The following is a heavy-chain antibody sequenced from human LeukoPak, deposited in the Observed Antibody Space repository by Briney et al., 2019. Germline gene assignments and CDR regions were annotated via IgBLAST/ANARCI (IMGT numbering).Heavy chain of an antibody. CDR1: GFIFNDYS. CDR2: VSNRGSTI. D-gene: IGHD5-24*01. V-gene: IGHV3-11*01. Sequence: GGSLRLSCEASGFIFNDYSMSWIRQAPGKGLEWVSYVSNRGSTIYYASSVKGRFTISRDNAKNSLHLEMNSLTAEDTAVYYCARDNWGMGVWGQGTTVTVSS. CDR3: ARDNWGMGV. J-gene: IGHJ6*02.